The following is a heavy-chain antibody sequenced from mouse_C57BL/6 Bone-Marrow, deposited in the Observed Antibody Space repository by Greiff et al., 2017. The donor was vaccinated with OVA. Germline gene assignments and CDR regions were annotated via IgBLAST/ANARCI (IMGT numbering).Heavy chain of an antibody. J-gene: IGHJ3*01. CDR1: GYTFTTYP. V-gene: IGHV1-47*01. CDR3: SRSGEYDVDWFAY. D-gene: IGHD2-12*01. Sequence: QVQLQQSGAELVKPGASVKMSCKASGYTFTTYPIEWMKQTHGKSLEWIGNFHPYNDYTKYNEKFKGKATLTVEKSSSTVYLELSRLTSVDSAVYYWSRSGEYDVDWFAYWGQGTLVTVSA. CDR2: FHPYNDYT.